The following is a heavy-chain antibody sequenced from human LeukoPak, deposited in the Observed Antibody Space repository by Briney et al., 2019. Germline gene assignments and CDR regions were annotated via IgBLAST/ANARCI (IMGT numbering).Heavy chain of an antibody. Sequence: ASVRVSSTASGYTFTVYYMHCVRQAPGQGLEWMGWINPNSGGTNYAQKFQGRVTMSRDTSISTAYMELSRLRSDDTAVYYCARGDSYYGMDVWGQGTTVTVSS. V-gene: IGHV1-2*02. CDR3: ARGDSYYGMDV. CDR2: INPNSGGT. CDR1: GYTFTVYY. J-gene: IGHJ6*02.